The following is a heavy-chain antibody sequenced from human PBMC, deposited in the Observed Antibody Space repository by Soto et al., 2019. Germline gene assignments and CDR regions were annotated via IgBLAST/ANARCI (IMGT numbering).Heavy chain of an antibody. J-gene: IGHJ6*02. Sequence: SVKVSCKTSGFTFTSSAIQWVRQARGQRLEWIGWIVVGSDNTNYAQKFQERVTITRDLSTNTIYMDLSGLRSEDTAVYYYAASPFFWQDYSYGDMVVWGQGTTVTVSS. V-gene: IGHV1-58*02. CDR2: IVVGSDNT. CDR3: AASPFFWQDYSYGDMVV. CDR1: GFTFTSSA.